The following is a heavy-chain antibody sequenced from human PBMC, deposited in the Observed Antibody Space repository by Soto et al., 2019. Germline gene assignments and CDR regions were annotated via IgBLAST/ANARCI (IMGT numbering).Heavy chain of an antibody. Sequence: GGSLRLSCAASGFTFSGYAMTWVRQSPGKGLEWVSEINDGGGSTYYADSVKGRFTISRDNSKNTLFLQMNSLRAEDTAVYYCAKAQGSLTSRFNCFDHWGQGTLVTVS. J-gene: IGHJ4*02. CDR1: GFTFSGYA. CDR2: INDGGGST. D-gene: IGHD3-3*01. V-gene: IGHV3-23*01. CDR3: AKAQGSLTSRFNCFDH.